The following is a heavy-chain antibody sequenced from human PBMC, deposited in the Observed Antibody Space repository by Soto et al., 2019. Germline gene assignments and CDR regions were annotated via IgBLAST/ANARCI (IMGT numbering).Heavy chain of an antibody. D-gene: IGHD2-21*01. V-gene: IGHV3-48*02. J-gene: IGHJ4*02. CDR2: ISSSSITI. CDR1: GFTFSSYN. Sequence: PGGSLRLSCAASGFTFSSYNMDWVRQAPGKGLEWISYISSSSITIYYADSVKGRFTISRDNAKNSLYLQLNSLRDEDTAIYYCARILCRGGVCYYGMAYGGQGPLVTVSS. CDR3: ARILCRGGVCYYGMAY.